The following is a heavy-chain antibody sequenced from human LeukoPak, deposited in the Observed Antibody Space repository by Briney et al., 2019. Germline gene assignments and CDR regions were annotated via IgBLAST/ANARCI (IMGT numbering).Heavy chain of an antibody. CDR1: GVSFSGYY. D-gene: IGHD3-16*01. V-gene: IGHV4-34*01. CDR2: INHSGST. J-gene: IGHJ4*02. CDR3: ERKDFGGARAVEY. Sequence: SETLSLTCAVYGVSFSGYYWSWSRQPPGKGLEWVGEINHSGSTNYNPSLKSRVTISVDTSKNQFSLKRSSVTAADPAVYYCERKDFGGARAVEYWRQGTLVTVSS.